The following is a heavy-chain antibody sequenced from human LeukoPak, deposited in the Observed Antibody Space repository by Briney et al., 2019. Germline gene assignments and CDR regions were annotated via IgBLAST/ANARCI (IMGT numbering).Heavy chain of an antibody. J-gene: IGHJ6*03. Sequence: SVKVSCKASGYTFTSYDINWVRQATGQGLEWMGWMNPNSGNTGYAQKFQGRVTITRNTSISTAYMELSSLRSEDTAVYYCARAVDGYSSSVTNYYMDVWGKGTTVTVSS. D-gene: IGHD6-13*01. CDR1: GYTFTSYD. CDR2: MNPNSGNT. CDR3: ARAVDGYSSSVTNYYMDV. V-gene: IGHV1-8*01.